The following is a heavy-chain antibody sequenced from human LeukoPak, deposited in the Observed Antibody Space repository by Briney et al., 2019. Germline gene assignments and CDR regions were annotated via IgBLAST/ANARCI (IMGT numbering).Heavy chain of an antibody. CDR3: ARDSGIAATYNWFDP. D-gene: IGHD6-25*01. CDR2: INPNSGGT. Sequence: ASVNVSCKASGYTFAGYYMHWVRQAAGQGLEWMGWINPNSGGTNYAQKFQGRVTMTRDTSISTAYMELSRLRSDDTAVYYCARDSGIAATYNWFDPWGQGTLVTVSS. CDR1: GYTFAGYY. J-gene: IGHJ5*02. V-gene: IGHV1-2*02.